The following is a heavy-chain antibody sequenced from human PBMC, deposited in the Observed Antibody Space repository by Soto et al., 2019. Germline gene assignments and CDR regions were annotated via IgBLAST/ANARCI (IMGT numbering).Heavy chain of an antibody. CDR3: ASSQGSVATFDY. CDR2: IYYSGST. V-gene: IGHV4-31*03. J-gene: IGHJ4*02. Sequence: QVQLQESGPGLVKPSQTLSLTCTVSGASISSGDYYWSWIRQRPEKGLEWIGYIYYSGSTYYYPSVRSRVNISVDTSKNQFSLSLGSVTAADTAVYYCASSQGSVATFDYWGQGTLVTVSS. D-gene: IGHD5-12*01. CDR1: GASISSGDYY.